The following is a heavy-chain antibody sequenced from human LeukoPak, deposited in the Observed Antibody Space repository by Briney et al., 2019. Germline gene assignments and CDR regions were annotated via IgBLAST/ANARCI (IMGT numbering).Heavy chain of an antibody. J-gene: IGHJ4*02. CDR1: GFTFSSYG. CDR3: ASGTYYYDSSGYLDY. V-gene: IGHV3-33*01. D-gene: IGHD3-22*01. Sequence: PGRSLRLSCAASGFTFSSYGMHWVRQAPGKGLEWVAVIWYDGSNKYYADSVKGQFTISRDSSKNTLYLQMNSLRAEDTAVYYCASGTYYYDSSGYLDYWGQGTLVTVSS. CDR2: IWYDGSNK.